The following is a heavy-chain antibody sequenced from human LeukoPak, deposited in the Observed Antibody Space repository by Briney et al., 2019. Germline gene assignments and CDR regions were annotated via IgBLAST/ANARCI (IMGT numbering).Heavy chain of an antibody. D-gene: IGHD3-9*01. CDR3: VTNFDPDVD. V-gene: IGHV3-48*01. CDR2: ISGSSSNI. Sequence: GGSLRLSCAASGFSFSSNSMNWVRQAPGKGLEWVSYISGSSSNIYYACSVKGRFTISRDNAKNSLYLQMNSLRAEDTAVYYCVTNFDPDVDWGQGTLVTVSS. CDR1: GFSFSSNS. J-gene: IGHJ4*02.